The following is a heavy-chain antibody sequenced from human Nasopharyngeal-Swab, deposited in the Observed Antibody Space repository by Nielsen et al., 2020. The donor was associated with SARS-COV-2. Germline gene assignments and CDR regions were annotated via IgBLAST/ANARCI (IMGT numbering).Heavy chain of an antibody. CDR3: ARGSSSYYFDY. V-gene: IGHV3-30-3*01. Sequence: GESLKISCAASGFTFSSYAMHRVRQAPGKGLEWVAVISYDGSNKYYADSVKGRFTISRDNSKNTLYLQMNSLRAEDTAVYYCARGSSSYYFDYWGQGTLVTVSS. D-gene: IGHD6-6*01. J-gene: IGHJ4*02. CDR2: ISYDGSNK. CDR1: GFTFSSYA.